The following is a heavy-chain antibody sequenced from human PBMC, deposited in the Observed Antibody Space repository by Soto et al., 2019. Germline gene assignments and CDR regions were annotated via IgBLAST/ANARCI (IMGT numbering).Heavy chain of an antibody. Sequence: GSLRLPCAASGFTFRNVRVSWVRQAPGKGLEWVGRVKSRSDGGTTDYAAPVKGRFTVSRDDSQSTLSLQMGSLKIEDSAVYFCTPAADGMWGADYWAQGTPVPVS. CDR2: VKSRSDGGTT. CDR3: TPAADGMWGADY. V-gene: IGHV3-15*01. J-gene: IGHJ4*02. D-gene: IGHD1-26*01. CDR1: GFTFRNVR.